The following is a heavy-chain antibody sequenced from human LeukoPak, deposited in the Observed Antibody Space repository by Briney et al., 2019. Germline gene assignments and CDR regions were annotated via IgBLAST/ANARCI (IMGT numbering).Heavy chain of an antibody. Sequence: PGGSLRLSCAASGFTFSSYAMSWVRQAPGKGLEWVSAISGSGGSTYYADSVKGRFTISRDNSKNTLYLQMNSLRAEDTAVYYCAKSIRGVVPYYYGMDVWGKGTTVTVSS. J-gene: IGHJ6*04. CDR2: ISGSGGST. CDR1: GFTFSSYA. D-gene: IGHD3-10*01. V-gene: IGHV3-23*01. CDR3: AKSIRGVVPYYYGMDV.